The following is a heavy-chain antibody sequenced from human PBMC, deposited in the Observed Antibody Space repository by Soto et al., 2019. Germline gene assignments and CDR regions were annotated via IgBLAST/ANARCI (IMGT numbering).Heavy chain of an antibody. D-gene: IGHD5-12*01. J-gene: IGHJ4*02. CDR3: ARVKDGYNYAPCDY. Sequence: PGGSLRLSCAASGFTFRNYGMQWVRQAPDKGLEWVAVIWSDGSNKYYADSVKGRFTISRDNSKNTLYLQMDSLRAEDTVVYYCARVKDGYNYAPCDYWGQGTLVTVSS. CDR1: GFTFRNYG. CDR2: IWSDGSNK. V-gene: IGHV3-33*01.